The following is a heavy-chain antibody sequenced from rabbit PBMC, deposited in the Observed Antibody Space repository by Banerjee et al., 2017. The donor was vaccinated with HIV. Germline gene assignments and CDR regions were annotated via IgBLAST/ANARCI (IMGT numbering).Heavy chain of an antibody. D-gene: IGHD6-1*01. CDR2: INTISGDT. V-gene: IGHV1S45*01. CDR3: ARYNNSYGALEL. CDR1: GFSFSNGYV. Sequence: QEQLEESGGDLVKPEGSLTLTCTASGFSFSNGYVMCWVRQAPGKGLEWIACINTISGDTVYATWAKGRFTISKASWTTVTLQMTSLTAADTATYFCARYNNSYGALELWGPGTLVTVS. J-gene: IGHJ4*01.